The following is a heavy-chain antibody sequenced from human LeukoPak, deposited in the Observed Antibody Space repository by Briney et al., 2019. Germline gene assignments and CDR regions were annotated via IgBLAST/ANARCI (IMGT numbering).Heavy chain of an antibody. D-gene: IGHD3-3*01. Sequence: SETLSLTRTVSGGSIGSGSYYWSWIRQPAGKGLEWIGRIYTSGSTNYNPSLKSRVTISVDTSKNQFSLKLSSVTAADTAVYYCARDLASSDFWSGYYLYYMDVWGKGTTVTVSS. CDR3: ARDLASSDFWSGYYLYYMDV. CDR2: IYTSGST. V-gene: IGHV4-61*02. CDR1: GGSIGSGSYY. J-gene: IGHJ6*03.